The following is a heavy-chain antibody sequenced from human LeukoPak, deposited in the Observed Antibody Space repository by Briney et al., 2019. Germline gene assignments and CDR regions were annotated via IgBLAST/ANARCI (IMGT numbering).Heavy chain of an antibody. D-gene: IGHD1-26*01. CDR3: GVPQWELLN. CDR1: GFIFSGYS. Sequence: GGSLRLSCAASGFIFSGYSMSWVRQAPGKGLEWVSAIGGSGGNTYYADSVKGRFTISRDNSKNTLYLQMNSLRAEDTAVYYSGVPQWELLNWGQGTLVTVSS. V-gene: IGHV3-23*01. J-gene: IGHJ4*02. CDR2: IGGSGGNT.